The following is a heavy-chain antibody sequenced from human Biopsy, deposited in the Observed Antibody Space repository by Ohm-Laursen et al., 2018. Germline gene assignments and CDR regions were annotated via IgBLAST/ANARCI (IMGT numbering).Heavy chain of an antibody. CDR3: AREPRIAAVVYFDP. CDR1: GGSVSSNTNY. V-gene: IGHV4-61*02. D-gene: IGHD6-13*01. Sequence: PSDTLSLTCTVSGGSVSSNTNYWAWIRQPAGKGLEWIGRIYSSGSTNYNPSLKSRVTMSVDTSKNQFSLILSSMTAADTAVYYCAREPRIAAVVYFDPWGQGTLVTVSS. CDR2: IYSSGST. J-gene: IGHJ5*02.